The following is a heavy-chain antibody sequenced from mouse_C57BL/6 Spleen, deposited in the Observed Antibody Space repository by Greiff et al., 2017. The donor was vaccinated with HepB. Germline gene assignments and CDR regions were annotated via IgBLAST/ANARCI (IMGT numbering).Heavy chain of an antibody. CDR2: IYPGDGDT. CDR1: GYAFSSSW. CDR3: AREGYYGSSYGYFDV. J-gene: IGHJ1*03. V-gene: IGHV1-82*01. Sequence: QVQLQQSGPELVKPGASVKISCKASGYAFSSSWMNWVKQRPGKGLEWIGRIYPGDGDTNYNGKFKGKATLTADKSSSTAYMQLSSLTSEDSAVYFWAREGYYGSSYGYFDVWGTGTTVTVSS. D-gene: IGHD1-1*01.